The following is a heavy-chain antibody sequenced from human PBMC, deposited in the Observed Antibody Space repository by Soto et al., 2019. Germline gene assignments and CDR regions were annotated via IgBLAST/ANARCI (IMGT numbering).Heavy chain of an antibody. CDR3: AKFYCISTMCQAPAAKSTGGFEI. CDR2: ISGSGVST. CDR1: GFTFSSYA. V-gene: IGHV3-23*01. D-gene: IGHD2-2*01. Sequence: EPQLLESGGGLGHPGGSLRLSCAASGFTFSSYAMSWVRQAPGKGLEWVAAISGSGVSTYYADSVRGRSTISRDNSKKTVDLQMNGLRAEDTAVYYCAKFYCISTMCQAPAAKSTGGFEIWGQGTLVSVSS. J-gene: IGHJ3*02.